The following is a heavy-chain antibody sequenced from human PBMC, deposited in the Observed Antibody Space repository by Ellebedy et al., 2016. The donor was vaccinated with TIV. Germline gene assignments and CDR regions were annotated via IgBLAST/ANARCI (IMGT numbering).Heavy chain of an antibody. J-gene: IGHJ6*02. D-gene: IGHD3-16*01. Sequence: GESLKISCDPSGFTVSSSYMNWVRQAPGKGPEWVALLYPGGTPFYADSVRGRFTISRDSSKNTLFLQMNSLRPEDTAVYYCAIEISDAFAVWGQGTTVTVS. V-gene: IGHV3-53*05. CDR2: LYPGGTP. CDR3: AIEISDAFAV. CDR1: GFTVSSSY.